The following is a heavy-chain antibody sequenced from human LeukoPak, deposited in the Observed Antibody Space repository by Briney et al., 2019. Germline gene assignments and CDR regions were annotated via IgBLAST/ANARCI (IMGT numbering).Heavy chain of an antibody. J-gene: IGHJ6*02. D-gene: IGHD3-3*01. Sequence: SETLSLTCAVYGVSFSGYYWSWIRQPPGTGLEWIGEINHSGSTNYNPSLKSRVTISVDTSKNQFSLKLSSVTAADTAVYYCARTRTIITIFGVVSKYGMDVWGQGTTVTVSS. CDR2: INHSGST. CDR1: GVSFSGYY. V-gene: IGHV4-34*01. CDR3: ARTRTIITIFGVVSKYGMDV.